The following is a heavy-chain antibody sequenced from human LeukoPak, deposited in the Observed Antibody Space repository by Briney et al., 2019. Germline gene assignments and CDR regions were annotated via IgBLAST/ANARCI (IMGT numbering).Heavy chain of an antibody. V-gene: IGHV4-59*01. Sequence: PSETLSLTCTVSSGSISSYYWSWIRQPPGKGLEWIGYIYYSGSTNYNPSLKSRVTISVDTSKNQFSLKLSSVTAADTAVYYCARNVGGYYMDVWGKGTTVTVSS. CDR3: ARNVGGYYMDV. D-gene: IGHD3-10*02. CDR2: IYYSGST. CDR1: SGSISSYY. J-gene: IGHJ6*03.